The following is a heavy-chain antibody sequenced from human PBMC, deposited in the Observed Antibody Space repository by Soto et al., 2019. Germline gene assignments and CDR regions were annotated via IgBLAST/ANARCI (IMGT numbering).Heavy chain of an antibody. CDR2: LSGDGVTT. V-gene: IGHV3-23*04. CDR3: AKCQFGVVMDV. Sequence: HLVESGGGLVQPGGSLRLSCAASGFFFSSHSMTWVRQAPGTGLEWVSSLSGDGVTTYYADSVKGRFIISRDNSKNTLYLQMDSLTVDDTAVYYCAKCQFGVVMDVWGQGTTVTVS. D-gene: IGHD3-3*01. CDR1: GFFFSSHS. J-gene: IGHJ6*02.